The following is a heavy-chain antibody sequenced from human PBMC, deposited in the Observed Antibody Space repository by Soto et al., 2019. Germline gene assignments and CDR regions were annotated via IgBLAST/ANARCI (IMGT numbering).Heavy chain of an antibody. CDR1: GYTFTSYD. J-gene: IGHJ6*02. CDR2: MNPNSGNT. Sequence: ASVKVSCKASGYTFTSYDINWVRQATGQGLEWMGWMNPNSGNTGYAQKFQGRVTMTRNTSISTAYMELSSLRSEDTAVYYCAGGGTTRGGDYYYYYGMGVWGQGTTVTVSS. D-gene: IGHD1-7*01. V-gene: IGHV1-8*01. CDR3: AGGGTTRGGDYYYYYGMGV.